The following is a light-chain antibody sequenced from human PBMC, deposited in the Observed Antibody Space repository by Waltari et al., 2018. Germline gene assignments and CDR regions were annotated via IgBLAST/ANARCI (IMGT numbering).Light chain of an antibody. CDR2: DAS. Sequence: IVLTQSLATLSLSPGERATLSCRASQSVSSYLTWYKQKPGQAPRLLIYDASNRATGIPARFSGIASGTDFTLTISSLEPEVFAVYYCQQRSNWPPLFTFGPGTKVDIK. CDR1: QSVSSY. V-gene: IGKV3-11*01. J-gene: IGKJ3*01. CDR3: QQRSNWPPLFT.